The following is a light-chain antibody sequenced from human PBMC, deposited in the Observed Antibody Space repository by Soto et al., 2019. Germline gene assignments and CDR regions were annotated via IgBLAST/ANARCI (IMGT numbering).Light chain of an antibody. J-gene: IGKJ3*01. CDR2: DAS. CDR3: QQRSNWLFS. Sequence: EFVLTQSPATLSLSPGERATLSCRASQSVSSYLAWYQQKPGQAPRLLIYDASNRATGIPARFSGSGSVTDFNLTISSLAPEDVAVYYYQQRSNWLFSFGPGTKVDIK. V-gene: IGKV3-11*01. CDR1: QSVSSY.